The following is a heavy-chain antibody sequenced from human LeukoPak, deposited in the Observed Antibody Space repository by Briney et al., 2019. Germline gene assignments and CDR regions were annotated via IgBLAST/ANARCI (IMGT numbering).Heavy chain of an antibody. J-gene: IGHJ5*02. CDR2: RIAVFPAP. CDR3: AGSDA. Sequence: GASVKVSCKASGYTFTRNGISWVRQAPGQGLEWMGGRIAVFPAPNYAQKFQGRITVTTDESTATAYMELSSLRADDTAVYYCAGSDAWGQGTLVTVSS. V-gene: IGHV1-69*05. CDR1: GYTFTRNG.